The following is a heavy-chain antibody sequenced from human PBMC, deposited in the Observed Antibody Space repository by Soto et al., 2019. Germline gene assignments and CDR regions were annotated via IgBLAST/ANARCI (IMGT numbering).Heavy chain of an antibody. CDR1: GFTFSDYN. Sequence: GGSLRLSWVASGFTFSDYNMNWVRQAPGKGLEWVSFISGRSNTIYYADSVKGRFTISRDNAKNSLYLLMNSLRAEDTAVYYCTREGDGSGFFSDFWGQGALVTVSS. J-gene: IGHJ4*02. CDR3: TREGDGSGFFSDF. V-gene: IGHV3-48*01. D-gene: IGHD3-22*01. CDR2: ISGRSNTI.